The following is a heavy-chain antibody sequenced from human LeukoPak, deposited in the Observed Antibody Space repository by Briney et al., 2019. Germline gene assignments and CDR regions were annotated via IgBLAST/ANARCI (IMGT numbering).Heavy chain of an antibody. Sequence: SETLSLTCTVSGGSIISYYWSWIRQPPRKGLECIGYIFYTGSTNYNPSLKSRVTISLDTSKNQFSLKLSSVTAADTAVYYCARDYYESLGYHSFEYWGLGTPVTVSS. CDR1: GGSIISYY. CDR2: IFYTGST. CDR3: ARDYYESLGYHSFEY. V-gene: IGHV4-59*01. D-gene: IGHD3-22*01. J-gene: IGHJ4*02.